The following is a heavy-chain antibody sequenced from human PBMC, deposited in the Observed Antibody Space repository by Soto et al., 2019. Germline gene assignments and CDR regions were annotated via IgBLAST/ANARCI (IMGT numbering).Heavy chain of an antibody. V-gene: IGHV3-23*01. CDR3: AKLGSSSWSPHYYFDY. J-gene: IGHJ4*02. Sequence: EVQLLESGGGLVQPGGSLRLSCAASGFTFNNYAMGWVRQAPGKGLEWVSAITVSGDDTYYIDSVKGPFTISRDNSKSTLYLQMNSLRAEDTAIYYCAKLGSSSWSPHYYFDYWGQGTLVTVSS. CDR1: GFTFNNYA. CDR2: ITVSGDDT. D-gene: IGHD2-2*01.